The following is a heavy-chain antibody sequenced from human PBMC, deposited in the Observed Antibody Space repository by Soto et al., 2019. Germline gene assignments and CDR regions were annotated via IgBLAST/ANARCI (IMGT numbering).Heavy chain of an antibody. J-gene: IGHJ4*02. Sequence: PSETLSLTCAVYGGSFSGYYWSWIRQPPGKGLEWIGEINHSGSTNYNPSLKSRVTISVDTSKNQFSLKLSSVTAADTAVYYCARGHKDPQSASRLLYFDYWGLGTLVTVSS. D-gene: IGHD2-2*01. CDR1: GGSFSGYY. V-gene: IGHV4-34*01. CDR3: ARGHKDPQSASRLLYFDY. CDR2: INHSGST.